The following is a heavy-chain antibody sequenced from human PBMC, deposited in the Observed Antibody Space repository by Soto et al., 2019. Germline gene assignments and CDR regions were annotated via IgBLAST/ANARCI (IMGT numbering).Heavy chain of an antibody. CDR3: ARHRDYYDSSGYYLRYYGMDV. V-gene: IGHV1-18*01. CDR1: GHTFTSYG. J-gene: IGHJ6*02. D-gene: IGHD3-22*01. Sequence: ATVKVSCKASGHTFTSYGISWVRQAPGQGLEWMGWISAYNGNTNYAQKLQGRVTMTTDTSTSTAYMELRSLRSDDTAVYYCARHRDYYDSSGYYLRYYGMDVWGQGTTVTVSS. CDR2: ISAYNGNT.